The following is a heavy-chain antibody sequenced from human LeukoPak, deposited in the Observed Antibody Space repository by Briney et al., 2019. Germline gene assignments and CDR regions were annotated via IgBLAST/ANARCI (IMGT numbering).Heavy chain of an antibody. CDR3: AKDLDYGGLFDY. D-gene: IGHD4-23*01. J-gene: IGHJ4*02. V-gene: IGHV3-30*18. CDR1: GFTFSSYG. CDR2: ISYDGSNK. Sequence: GGFLRLSCAASGFTFSSYGMHWVRQAPGKGLEWVAVISYDGSNKYYADSVKGRFTISRDNSKNTLYLQMNSLRAEDTAVYYCAKDLDYGGLFDYWGQGTLVTVSS.